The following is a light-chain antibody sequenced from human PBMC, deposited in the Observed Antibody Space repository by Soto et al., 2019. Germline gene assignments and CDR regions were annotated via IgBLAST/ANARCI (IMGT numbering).Light chain of an antibody. Sequence: QSALTQPASVSGSPGQSITISCTGTSSDVGGYDYVSWYQQHPGKAPTLMIYEVSNRPSGVSNRFSGSKSGSTASLTISGLQFEDEADYHCSSWDDNLDAEVFGAGTKVTVL. V-gene: IGLV2-14*01. CDR1: SSDVGGYDY. CDR2: EVS. CDR3: SSWDDNLDAEV. J-gene: IGLJ1*01.